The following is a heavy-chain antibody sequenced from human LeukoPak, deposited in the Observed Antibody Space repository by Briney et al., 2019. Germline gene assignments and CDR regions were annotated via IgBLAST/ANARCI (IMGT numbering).Heavy chain of an antibody. CDR1: DDSIGSYY. Sequence: SETLSLTCTVSDDSIGSYYWNWIRQPAGKGLEWIGRIYISGTTNYNPALKSRVTMSVDTSKNQFSLKLSSVTAADTAVYYCARHGYCSSTSCYRDYYYYGMDVWGQGTTVTVSS. D-gene: IGHD2-2*02. V-gene: IGHV4-4*07. J-gene: IGHJ6*02. CDR3: ARHGYCSSTSCYRDYYYYGMDV. CDR2: IYISGTT.